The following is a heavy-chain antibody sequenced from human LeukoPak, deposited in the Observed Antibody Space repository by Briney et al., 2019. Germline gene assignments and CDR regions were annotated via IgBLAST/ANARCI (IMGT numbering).Heavy chain of an antibody. CDR2: ISSSSSYI. Sequence: GGSLRLSCAASGFTFSSYSMNWVRQAPGKGLEWVSSISSSSSYIYYADSVKGRFTTSRDNAKNSLYLQMNSLRAEDTAVYYCARSYSSSSRPIDYWGQGTLVTVSS. J-gene: IGHJ4*02. CDR1: GFTFSSYS. V-gene: IGHV3-21*01. CDR3: ARSYSSSSRPIDY. D-gene: IGHD6-6*01.